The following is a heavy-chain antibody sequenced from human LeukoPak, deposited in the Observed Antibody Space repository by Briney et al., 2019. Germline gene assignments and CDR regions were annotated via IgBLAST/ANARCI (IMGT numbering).Heavy chain of an antibody. CDR3: ARDGGGFGELLLAIDY. J-gene: IGHJ4*02. V-gene: IGHV3-21*01. CDR1: GFAFSSYS. Sequence: GGSLRLSCAASGFAFSSYSMNWVRQAPGKGLEWVSSISSSSSYIYYADSVKGRFTISRDNAKNSLYLQINSLRAEDTAVYYCARDGGGFGELLLAIDYWGQGTLVIVSS. CDR2: ISSSSSYI. D-gene: IGHD3-10*01.